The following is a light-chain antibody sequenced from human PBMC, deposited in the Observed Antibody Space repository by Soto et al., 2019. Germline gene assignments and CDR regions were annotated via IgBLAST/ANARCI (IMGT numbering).Light chain of an antibody. CDR2: GAS. J-gene: IGKJ1*01. CDR3: QQYVSSPWT. V-gene: IGKV3-20*01. Sequence: EIVLTQSPGTLSLSPGERATLSCRASQSVSSTYLAWYQQKPGQAPRLLIYGASSRTTGIPDRFSGSGSGPDFTLTISRLEPEDFAVYYCQQYVSSPWTFGQGTKVEI. CDR1: QSVSSTY.